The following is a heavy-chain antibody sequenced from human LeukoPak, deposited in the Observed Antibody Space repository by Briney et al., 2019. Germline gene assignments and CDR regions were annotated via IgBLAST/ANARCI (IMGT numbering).Heavy chain of an antibody. Sequence: ASVKVSCKASGRTFSSYAISWVRQAPGQGLEWMGGIIPIFGTENYAQKFQGRVTITTDESTSTAYMELSSLRSEDTAVYYCARGLRFLEWTYWSNYYYYYMDVWGKGTTVTVSS. J-gene: IGHJ6*03. CDR2: IIPIFGTE. V-gene: IGHV1-69*05. CDR1: GRTFSSYA. CDR3: ARGLRFLEWTYWSNYYYYYMDV. D-gene: IGHD3-3*01.